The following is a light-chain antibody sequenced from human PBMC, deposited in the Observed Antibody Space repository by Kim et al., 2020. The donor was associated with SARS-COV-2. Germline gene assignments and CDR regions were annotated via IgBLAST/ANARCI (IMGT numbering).Light chain of an antibody. CDR1: QSISTN. CDR3: QQYNNCPT. Sequence: TLMTQSPATLSVSPGERATLSCRASQSISTNLAWYQQKPGQAPRLLIYGASTRATGVPARFSGSGSGTEFTLTVSSLQSEDFAVYYCQQYNNCPTFGGRTKVDI. CDR2: GAS. J-gene: IGKJ4*01. V-gene: IGKV3-15*01.